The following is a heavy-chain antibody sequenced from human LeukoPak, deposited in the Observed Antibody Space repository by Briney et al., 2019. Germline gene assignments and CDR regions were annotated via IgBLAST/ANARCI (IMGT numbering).Heavy chain of an antibody. CDR2: ISGSGGST. V-gene: IGHV3-23*01. Sequence: GGSLRLSCAASGFTFSSYWMSWVRQAPGEGLEWVSAISGSGGSTYYADSVKGRFTISRDNSKNTLYLQMNSLRAEDTAVYYCAKDSNYYDSSGYYPILDWGQGTLVTVSS. J-gene: IGHJ4*02. CDR3: AKDSNYYDSSGYYPILD. D-gene: IGHD3-22*01. CDR1: GFTFSSYW.